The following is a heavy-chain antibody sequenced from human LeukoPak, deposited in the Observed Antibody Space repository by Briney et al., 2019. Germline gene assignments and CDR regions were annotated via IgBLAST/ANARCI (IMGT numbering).Heavy chain of an antibody. CDR2: IAPYEGDT. D-gene: IGHD3-9*01. J-gene: IGHJ1*01. CDR3: ASNFIRTGYFGEYYLH. Sequence: ASVNVSCKVSGYVFGAYGLSWVRQAPDQGLEWLGWIAPYEGDTQYTPKLQDRITLTADTATTTVYMELRSLREDDSAVYYCASNFIRTGYFGEYYLHWGQGTQVVVSS. V-gene: IGHV1-18*01. CDR1: GYVFGAYG.